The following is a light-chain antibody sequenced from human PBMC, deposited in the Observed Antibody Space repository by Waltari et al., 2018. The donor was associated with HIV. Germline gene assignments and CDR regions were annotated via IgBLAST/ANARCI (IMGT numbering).Light chain of an antibody. CDR2: EVK. J-gene: IGLJ2*01. Sequence: QSALTQPASVSGSPGQSITISCSGASTDIGASDYVSWYRQLPDRAPRLILYEVKKRPSGVSSRFSGSKSGHPASLTISGLQVEDEAVYFCSSYSTGDTLVLFGGGTRLTVL. CDR3: SSYSTGDTLVL. V-gene: IGLV2-14*01. CDR1: STDIGASDY.